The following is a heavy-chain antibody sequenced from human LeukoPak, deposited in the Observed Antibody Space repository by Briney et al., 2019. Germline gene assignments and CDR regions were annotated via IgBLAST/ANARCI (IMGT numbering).Heavy chain of an antibody. D-gene: IGHD4-11*01. CDR3: ARVYSKLGYYYYYMDV. CDR2: IYHSGST. CDR1: GYSISSGYY. Sequence: PSETLSLTCAVSGYSISSGYYWGWIRQPPGRGLEWIGSIYHSGSTYYNPSLKSRVTISVDTSKNQFSLKLSSVTAADTAVYYCARVYSKLGYYYYYMDVWGKGTTVTVSS. J-gene: IGHJ6*03. V-gene: IGHV4-38-2*01.